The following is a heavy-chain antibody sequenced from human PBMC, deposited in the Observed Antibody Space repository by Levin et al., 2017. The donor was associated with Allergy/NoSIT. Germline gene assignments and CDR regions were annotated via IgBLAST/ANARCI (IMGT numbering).Heavy chain of an antibody. J-gene: IGHJ4*02. V-gene: IGHV3-15*01. CDR3: TTDVDQYDDGDFDY. D-gene: IGHD3-3*01. CDR1: GFSFSNVW. CDR2: IKSKNFGGAT. Sequence: GGSLRLSCAASGFSFSNVWMSWVRQAPGRGLEWVGRIKSKNFGGATDYAAPLKGRFTVSRDDSKNTLYLQMNSLEAEDTAVYYCTTDVDQYDDGDFDYWGQGTLVTVSS.